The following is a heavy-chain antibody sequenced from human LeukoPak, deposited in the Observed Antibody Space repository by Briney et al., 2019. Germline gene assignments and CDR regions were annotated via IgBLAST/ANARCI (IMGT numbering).Heavy chain of an antibody. CDR1: GXTSSIFE. CDR3: ARVNLRGFYAFDI. V-gene: IGHV3-48*03. Sequence: QPGGSLRLSCIVSGXTSSIFEMNWVRQAPGKGLEWVSYITNSGSTTDYADSVKGRFTISRDNAKNSLYLQMSSLRAEDTAVYYCARVNLRGFYAFDIWGQGIMVTVSS. J-gene: IGHJ3*02. CDR2: ITNSGSTT. D-gene: IGHD3-10*01.